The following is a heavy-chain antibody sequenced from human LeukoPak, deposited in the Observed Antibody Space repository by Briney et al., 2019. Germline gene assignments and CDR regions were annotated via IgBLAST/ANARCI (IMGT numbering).Heavy chain of an antibody. V-gene: IGHV4-4*02. CDR1: GGSISSSYW. D-gene: IGHD2-15*01. J-gene: IGHJ4*02. CDR2: IYHSGST. CDR3: ARPARYCSGGSCWDS. Sequence: SETLSLTCAVSGGSISSSYWWSWVRQPPGKGLEWIGEIYHSGSTNYNPSLKSRVTISVDTSKNQFSLKLTSVTAADTAIYYCARPARYCSGGSCWDSWGQGTLVTVSS.